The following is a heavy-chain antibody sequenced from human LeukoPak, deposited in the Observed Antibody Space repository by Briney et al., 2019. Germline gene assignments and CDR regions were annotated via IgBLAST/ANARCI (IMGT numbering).Heavy chain of an antibody. D-gene: IGHD1-26*01. CDR3: AKDGYSGSLDY. V-gene: IGHV3-9*03. Sequence: GGSLRLSCAASGFTFDDYAMHWVRQAPGKGLEWVSGISWNSGSIGYADSVKGRFTISRDNAKNSLYLQMNSLRAEDMALYYCAKDGYSGSLDYWGQGTLVTVSS. J-gene: IGHJ4*02. CDR2: ISWNSGSI. CDR1: GFTFDDYA.